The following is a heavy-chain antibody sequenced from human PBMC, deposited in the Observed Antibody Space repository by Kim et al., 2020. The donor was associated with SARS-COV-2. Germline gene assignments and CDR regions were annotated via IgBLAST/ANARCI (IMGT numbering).Heavy chain of an antibody. CDR1: GGSISSGGYY. D-gene: IGHD3-22*01. J-gene: IGHJ3*02. V-gene: IGHV4-31*03. Sequence: SETLSLTCTVSGGSISSGGYYWSWIRQHPGKGLEWIGYIYYSGSTYYNPSLKSRVTISVDTSKNQFSLKLSSVTAADTAVYYCARARTPMIVVVINAFDICGQGTMVTVSS. CDR3: ARARTPMIVVVINAFDI. CDR2: IYYSGST.